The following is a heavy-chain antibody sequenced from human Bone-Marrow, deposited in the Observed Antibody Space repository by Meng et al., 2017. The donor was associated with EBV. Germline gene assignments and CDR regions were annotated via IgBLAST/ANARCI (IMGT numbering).Heavy chain of an antibody. V-gene: IGHV3-74*03. CDR1: GFTFSSYW. D-gene: IGHD2-8*02. Sequence: VQLVESGGALVQPGGSLRLSCEASGFTFSSYWMHWVRQAPGKGLVWVSRINEDGAVTTYADSVKGRFTISRDNAKNTLYLQMNGLRAEDTAIYYCSRDLVGSVDSWGQGTLVTVSS. CDR3: SRDLVGSVDS. CDR2: INEDGAVT. J-gene: IGHJ4*02.